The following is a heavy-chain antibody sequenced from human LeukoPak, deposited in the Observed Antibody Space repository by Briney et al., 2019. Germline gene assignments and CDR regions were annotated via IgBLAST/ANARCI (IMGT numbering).Heavy chain of an antibody. V-gene: IGHV3-30*02. D-gene: IGHD3-9*01. CDR3: VKDADWDFRD. CDR1: GFTFSAYG. J-gene: IGHJ4*02. CDR2: IRSDGRSK. Sequence: GGSLRLSCAASGFTFSAYGMHWVRQPPGKGLEGVAFIRSDGRSKYYADSVKARFTISRDNSMNSQYLELNSLRAEDSALYYCVKDADWDFRDWGLGTLVSVSS.